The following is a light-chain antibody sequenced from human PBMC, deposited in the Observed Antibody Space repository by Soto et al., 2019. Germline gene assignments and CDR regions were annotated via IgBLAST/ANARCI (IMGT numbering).Light chain of an antibody. J-gene: IGKJ4*01. V-gene: IGKV3-15*01. CDR1: QSVSNN. Sequence: DIVLTQSPSTLSLSPGERATISCRASQSVSNNYLAWYQQKPGQAPRLLIYGASTRATGIPARFSGSASGTEFTLTISSLQSEDFAIYYCQQYNNWPLTFGGGTQVDIK. CDR2: GAS. CDR3: QQYNNWPLT.